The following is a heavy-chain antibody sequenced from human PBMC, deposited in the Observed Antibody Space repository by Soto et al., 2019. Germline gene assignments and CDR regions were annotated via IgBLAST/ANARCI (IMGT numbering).Heavy chain of an antibody. D-gene: IGHD3-22*01. Sequence: QVQLVESGGGVVQPGRSLRLSCAASGFTFSSYGMHWVRQAPGKVLEWVAVISYDGSNKYYADSVKGRFTISRDNAKKTRYLQMISLIPEDTTVYYCAKEPYDSSGYYCTKFDYWGQGTLVTVSS. CDR2: ISYDGSNK. CDR1: GFTFSSYG. V-gene: IGHV3-30*18. CDR3: AKEPYDSSGYYCTKFDY. J-gene: IGHJ4*02.